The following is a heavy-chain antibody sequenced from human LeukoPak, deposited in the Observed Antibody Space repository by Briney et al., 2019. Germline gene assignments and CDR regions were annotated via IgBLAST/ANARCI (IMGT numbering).Heavy chain of an antibody. CDR1: GGSFSGYY. CDR3: AGTVAGYYYYYGMDV. Sequence: PSETLSLTCAVYGGSFSGYYWSWIRQPPGKGLEWIGEINHSGSTNYNPSLKSRVTISVDTSKNQFSLKLSSVTAADTAVYYCAGTVAGYYYYYGMDVWGQGTMVTVSS. J-gene: IGHJ6*02. V-gene: IGHV4-34*01. CDR2: INHSGST. D-gene: IGHD4-23*01.